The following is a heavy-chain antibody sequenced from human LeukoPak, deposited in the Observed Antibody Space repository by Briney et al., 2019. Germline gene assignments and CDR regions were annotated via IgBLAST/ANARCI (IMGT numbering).Heavy chain of an antibody. Sequence: GGSLRLSCAASGFTLSSYGMHWVRQAPGKGLEWVAVIWYDGSNKYYTDSVKGRFTISRDNSKNTLYLQMNSLRAEDTAVYYCARDKNPRGTYFDYWGQGTLVTVSS. V-gene: IGHV3-33*01. CDR2: IWYDGSNK. J-gene: IGHJ4*02. CDR1: GFTLSSYG. CDR3: ARDKNPRGTYFDY. D-gene: IGHD1-26*01.